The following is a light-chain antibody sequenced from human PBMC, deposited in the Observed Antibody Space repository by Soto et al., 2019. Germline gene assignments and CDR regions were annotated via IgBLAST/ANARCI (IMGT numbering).Light chain of an antibody. Sequence: DIQITHSPSALTAHIEDSSTIHSRASQSISSWLAWYQQKPGKAPKLLIYDASTLQSGVPSRYSGSGSGTEFTLTISNLQPDDFATYYCQQYESYSPWTFGQGTKVDIK. CDR2: DAS. V-gene: IGKV1-5*01. CDR1: QSISSW. CDR3: QQYESYSPWT. J-gene: IGKJ1*01.